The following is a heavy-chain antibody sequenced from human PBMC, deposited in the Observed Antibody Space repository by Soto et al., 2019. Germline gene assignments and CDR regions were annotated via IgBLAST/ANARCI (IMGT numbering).Heavy chain of an antibody. J-gene: IGHJ4*02. Sequence: PSETLSVTCTVSGGNLSDYHWSRIRQTTGKGLEWMGYIYYTGTTNYNPSLKSRVTMSVDTSKNQFSLNLRFVTAADTALYYCARQYSGYFGLDYWGQGTLVTVSS. CDR3: ARQYSGYFGLDY. CDR2: IYYTGTT. CDR1: GGNLSDYH. D-gene: IGHD5-12*01. V-gene: IGHV4-59*08.